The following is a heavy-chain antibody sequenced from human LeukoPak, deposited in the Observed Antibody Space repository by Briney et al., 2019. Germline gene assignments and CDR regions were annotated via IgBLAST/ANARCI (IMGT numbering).Heavy chain of an antibody. Sequence: ASVKVSCKASGYTSTRYAMNWVRQDPGQGLEWVGWINTNTGNPTYAQGFTGRFVFSLDTSVSTAYLQISSLRAEDTAVYYCARDSWDQNQWGQGTLVTVSS. J-gene: IGHJ4*02. V-gene: IGHV7-4-1*02. CDR3: ARDSWDQNQ. CDR1: GYTSTRYA. D-gene: IGHD1-26*01. CDR2: INTNTGNP.